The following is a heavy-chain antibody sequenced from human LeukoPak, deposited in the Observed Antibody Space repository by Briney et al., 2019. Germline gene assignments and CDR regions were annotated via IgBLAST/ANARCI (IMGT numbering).Heavy chain of an antibody. D-gene: IGHD3-22*01. V-gene: IGHV4-30-2*01. J-gene: IGHJ5*02. Sequence: PSETLSLTCAVSGGSISSGGHSWSWIRQPPGKGLEWIGYIYQSGSTYYNPSLKSRVTISVDRSKNQFSLKLSSVTAADTAVYYCVRGFKRYYYDSSGANWFDPWGQGTLVTVSS. CDR3: VRGFKRYYYDSSGANWFDP. CDR1: GGSISSGGHS. CDR2: IYQSGST.